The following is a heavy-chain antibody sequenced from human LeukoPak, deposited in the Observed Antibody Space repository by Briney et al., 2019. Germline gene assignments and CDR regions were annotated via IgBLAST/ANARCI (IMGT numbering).Heavy chain of an antibody. J-gene: IGHJ4*02. D-gene: IGHD6-6*01. Sequence: SETLSLTCTVSGGSISSSSYYWGWIRQPPGKGLEWIGYIYYSGSTNYNPSLKSRVTISVDTSKNQFSLKLSSVTAADTAVYYCARDLYGSSSGFGNWGQGTLVTVSS. CDR2: IYYSGST. CDR3: ARDLYGSSSGFGN. CDR1: GGSISSSSYY. V-gene: IGHV4-61*01.